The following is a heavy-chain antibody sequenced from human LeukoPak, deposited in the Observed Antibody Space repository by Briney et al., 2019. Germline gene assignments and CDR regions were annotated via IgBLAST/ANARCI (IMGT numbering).Heavy chain of an antibody. J-gene: IGHJ4*02. D-gene: IGHD2-21*02. CDR3: ARGSYCGGDCYPDY. V-gene: IGHV1-18*01. Sequence: ASVKVSCKASGYIFTNYGINWVRQAPGQGLEWMGWISVYNGNTDYAQKFQGRVTMTTERSTNTAYMELRSLRSDDTAVYYCARGSYCGGDCYPDYWGQGTLVTVSS. CDR2: ISVYNGNT. CDR1: GYIFTNYG.